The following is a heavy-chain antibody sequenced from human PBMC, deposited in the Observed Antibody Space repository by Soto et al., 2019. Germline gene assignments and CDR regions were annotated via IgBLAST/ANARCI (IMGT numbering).Heavy chain of an antibody. Sequence: SQTLSLTCAISGDSVSSNSAAWNWIRQSPSRGLEWLGRTYYRSKWYNDYAVSVKSRITINPDTSKNQFSLQLNSVTPEDTAVYYCARDRVDYGDYVPNVPYNWFDPWGQGTLVTVSS. CDR2: TYYRSKWYN. V-gene: IGHV6-1*01. CDR1: GDSVSSNSAA. CDR3: ARDRVDYGDYVPNVPYNWFDP. J-gene: IGHJ5*02. D-gene: IGHD4-17*01.